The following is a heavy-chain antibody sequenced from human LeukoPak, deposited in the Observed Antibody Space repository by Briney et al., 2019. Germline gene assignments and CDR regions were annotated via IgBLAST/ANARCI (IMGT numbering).Heavy chain of an antibody. D-gene: IGHD3-16*01. CDR2: ISGDGGST. CDR1: GLTFDGYA. J-gene: IGHJ4*02. Sequence: PGGSLRLSCVASGLTFDGYAMHWVHQAPGKGLEWVSLISGDGGSTFYADSVKGRFSISRDNSKNSLYLQMNSLRTEDTAMYYCAKESGKFDDWGQGTLVAVSS. CDR3: AKESGKFDD. V-gene: IGHV3-43*02.